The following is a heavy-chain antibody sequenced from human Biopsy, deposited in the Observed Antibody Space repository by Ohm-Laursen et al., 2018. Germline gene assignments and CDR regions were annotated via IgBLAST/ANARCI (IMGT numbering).Heavy chain of an antibody. V-gene: IGHV3-9*01. CDR2: ISWNSGRI. CDR1: GFNFDDFA. D-gene: IGHD5-24*01. J-gene: IGHJ3*02. Sequence: SLRLSCSASGFNFDDFAVHWVRQTPGKGLEWASGISWNSGRIAYADSVKGRFTISRDNAKNSLYLQMNSLRAEDTALYYCAKGQAPDGYNYAFDIWGQGTMLTVSS. CDR3: AKGQAPDGYNYAFDI.